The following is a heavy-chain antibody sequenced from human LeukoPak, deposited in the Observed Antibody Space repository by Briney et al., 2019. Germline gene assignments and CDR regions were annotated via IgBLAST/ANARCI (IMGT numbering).Heavy chain of an antibody. CDR3: SRDRDDYGDYAAAYFGLDV. J-gene: IGHJ6*02. D-gene: IGHD4-17*01. CDR1: EFRFGDFA. V-gene: IGHV3-49*04. CDR2: IRSKTYGGTR. Sequence: GGSLRLSCTASEFRFGDFAMHWVRQAPGKGLEWIGFIRSKTYGGTREYAASVKGRFTISRDDSKSIAYLQMNSLKTEDTAVCYCSRDRDDYGDYAAAYFGLDVWGQGTTVTVSS.